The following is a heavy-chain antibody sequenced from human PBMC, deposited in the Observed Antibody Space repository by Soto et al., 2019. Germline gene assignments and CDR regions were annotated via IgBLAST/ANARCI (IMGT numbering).Heavy chain of an antibody. J-gene: IGHJ3*02. Sequence: GESLKISCKGSGYSFTTYWIGWVRQMPGRGLEWMAIIYPGDSDIRYSPSFQGQVTISADKSISTAYLQWSSLKASDTAVYYCARDSSGWNAFDIWGQGTMVTVSS. V-gene: IGHV5-51*01. D-gene: IGHD6-19*01. CDR2: IYPGDSDI. CDR1: GYSFTTYW. CDR3: ARDSSGWNAFDI.